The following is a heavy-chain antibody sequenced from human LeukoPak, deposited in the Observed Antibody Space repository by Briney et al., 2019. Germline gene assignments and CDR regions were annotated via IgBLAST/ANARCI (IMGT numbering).Heavy chain of an antibody. CDR2: IRYDGSNK. D-gene: IGHD6-19*01. CDR1: GFTFGSYA. CDR3: AKRMVSSSGWYFDY. Sequence: GGSLRLSCAASGFTFGSYAMSWVRQAPGKGLEWVAFIRYDGSNKYYADSVKGRFTISRDNSKNTLYLQMNSLRAEDTAVYYCAKRMVSSSGWYFDYWGQGTLVTVSS. V-gene: IGHV3-30*02. J-gene: IGHJ4*02.